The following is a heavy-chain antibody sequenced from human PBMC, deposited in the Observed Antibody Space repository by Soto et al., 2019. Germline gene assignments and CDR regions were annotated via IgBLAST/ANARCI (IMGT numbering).Heavy chain of an antibody. CDR1: GFTFSSYG. CDR3: ARDPVTSD. Sequence: GGSLRLSCAASGFTFSSYGMHWVRQAPGKGLEWLGNIKGDGSDAHYVDSVKGRFTISRDNAGNSIYLQMNNLRAGDTAMYYCARDPVTSDWGQGTLVTAPQ. CDR2: IKGDGSDA. V-gene: IGHV3-7*03. J-gene: IGHJ4*02.